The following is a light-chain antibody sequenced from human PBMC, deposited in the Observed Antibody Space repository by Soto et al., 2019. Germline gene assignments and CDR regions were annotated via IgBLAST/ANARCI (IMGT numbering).Light chain of an antibody. V-gene: IGKV3-11*01. Sequence: EIVLTQSPDTLSLSPGERATLSCRASQSVRSSLAWYQQKPGQAPRLLIYDASNRATGIPARFRGSGSGTDFTLTISRLEPEDFAVYYCQQRSNWPPEVTFGPGTKVDIK. CDR3: QQRSNWPPEVT. J-gene: IGKJ3*01. CDR1: QSVRSS. CDR2: DAS.